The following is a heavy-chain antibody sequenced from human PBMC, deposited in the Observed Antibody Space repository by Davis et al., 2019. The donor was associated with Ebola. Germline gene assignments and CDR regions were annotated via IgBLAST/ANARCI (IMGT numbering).Heavy chain of an antibody. CDR2: INAGNGNT. CDR3: ARGYIAAAGKYYYYGMDV. V-gene: IGHV1-3*01. J-gene: IGHJ6*02. D-gene: IGHD6-13*01. Sequence: AASVKVSCKASGYTFTGYAMHWVRQAPGQRLEWMGWINAGNGNTKYSQKFQGRVTITRDTSASTAYMELSSLRSEDTAVYYCARGYIAAAGKYYYYGMDVWGQGTTVTVSS. CDR1: GYTFTGYA.